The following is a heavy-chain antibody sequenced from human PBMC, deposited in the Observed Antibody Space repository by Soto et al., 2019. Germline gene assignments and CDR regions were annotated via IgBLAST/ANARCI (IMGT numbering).Heavy chain of an antibody. Sequence: EVQLLESGGGLVQPGGSLRLSCAASGFTFSSFAMNWVRQAPGKGLEWVSGVSGGGDATFYADSVKGRFTISRVQSKNTLYLQMNSLRAEDTGVYYCGRKRVGTTTSGVYWYFDVWGRGTLVTVSS. D-gene: IGHD1-26*01. J-gene: IGHJ2*01. CDR1: GFTFSSFA. V-gene: IGHV3-23*01. CDR3: GRKRVGTTTSGVYWYFDV. CDR2: VSGGGDAT.